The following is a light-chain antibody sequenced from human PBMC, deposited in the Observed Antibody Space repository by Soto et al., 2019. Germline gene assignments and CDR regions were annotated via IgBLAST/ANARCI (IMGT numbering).Light chain of an antibody. CDR2: DVS. CDR1: QDIRGA. CDR3: QPANSFPLT. Sequence: AIQVTQSPSSLSASVGDRVTITCLASQDIRGALAWYQQKPGKPPKLLIYDVSTLENGVPSRFSGDSSGTQFTLTISSLQPEDFATYYCQPANSFPLTFGGGTKVDIK. V-gene: IGKV1-13*02. J-gene: IGKJ4*01.